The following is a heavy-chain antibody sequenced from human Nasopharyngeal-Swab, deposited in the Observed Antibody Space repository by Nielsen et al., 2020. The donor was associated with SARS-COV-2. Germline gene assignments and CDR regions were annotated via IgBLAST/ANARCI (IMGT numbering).Heavy chain of an antibody. CDR2: ISYDGSNK. Sequence: GGSLRLSCAASGFTFSSYAMHWVRQAPGKGLEWVAVISYDGSNKYYADSVKGRFTISRDNSKNTLYLQMNSLRAEGTAVYYCARDMGANFDPWGQGTLVTVSS. D-gene: IGHD1-26*01. J-gene: IGHJ5*02. V-gene: IGHV3-30*04. CDR3: ARDMGANFDP. CDR1: GFTFSSYA.